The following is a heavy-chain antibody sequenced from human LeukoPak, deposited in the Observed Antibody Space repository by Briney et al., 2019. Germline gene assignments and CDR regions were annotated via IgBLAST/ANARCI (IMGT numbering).Heavy chain of an antibody. CDR1: GYTFTSYY. J-gene: IGHJ4*02. V-gene: IGHV1-46*01. CDR3: ARDKVLGYCSGGSCYDH. Sequence: ASVKVSCKASGYTFTSYYMHWVRQAPGQGLEWMGIINPSGGSTSYAQKFQGRVTMTRDTSTSTVYMELSSLRSEDTAVYYCARDKVLGYCSGGSCYDHWGQGTLVTVSS. CDR2: INPSGGST. D-gene: IGHD2-15*01.